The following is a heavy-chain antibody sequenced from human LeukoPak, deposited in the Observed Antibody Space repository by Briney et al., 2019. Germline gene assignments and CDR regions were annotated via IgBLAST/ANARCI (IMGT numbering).Heavy chain of an antibody. CDR2: ISASDGST. J-gene: IGHJ4*02. V-gene: IGHV3-23*01. Sequence: PGGSLRLSCAASGFTFSSYAMTWVRQAPGKGLEWVSAISASDGSTYYVDSVKGRFTISRDFSKNTLFLQMNSLRAKDTAVYYCAKLTSGWFEDFWGQGTLVTVSS. D-gene: IGHD6-19*01. CDR1: GFTFSSYA. CDR3: AKLTSGWFEDF.